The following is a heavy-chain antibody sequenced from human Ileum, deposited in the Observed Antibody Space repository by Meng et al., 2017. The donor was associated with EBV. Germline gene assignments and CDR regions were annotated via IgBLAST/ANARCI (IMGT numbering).Heavy chain of an antibody. D-gene: IGHD1-26*01. CDR3: AKGGQWDPLDS. CDR1: GVSISGNY. CDR2: FYEGTT. Sequence: QVPLRESGPGLGNPSGTLSLTCDVSGVSISGNYWSWIRQSPVKGLEWIGFFYEGTTNYNPSLKSRVTIAAGPANNQISLRLSSVTSADTAVYYCAKGGQWDPLDSWGRGILVTVSS. V-gene: IGHV4-59*01. J-gene: IGHJ4*02.